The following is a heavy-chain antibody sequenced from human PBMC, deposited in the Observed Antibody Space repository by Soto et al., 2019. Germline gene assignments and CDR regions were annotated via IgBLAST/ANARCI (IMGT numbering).Heavy chain of an antibody. V-gene: IGHV4-34*01. J-gene: IGHJ6*02. CDR1: GGSFSGYY. CDR2: INHSGST. Sequence: KTSETLSLTCAVCGGSFSGYYWSWIRQPPGKGLEWIGEINHSGSTNYNPSLKSRVTISVDTSKNQFSLKLSSVTAADTAVYYCARMVFTMIVVVITSALFYYYGMDVWGQGTTVTVSS. D-gene: IGHD3-22*01. CDR3: ARMVFTMIVVVITSALFYYYGMDV.